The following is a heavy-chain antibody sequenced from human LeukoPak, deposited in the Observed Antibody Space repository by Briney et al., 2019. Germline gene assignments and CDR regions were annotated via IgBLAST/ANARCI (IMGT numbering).Heavy chain of an antibody. V-gene: IGHV4-34*01. Sequence: PSETLSLTCAVYGGSFSGYYWSWIRPPPGKGLEWIGEINHSGSTSYNPSLKSRVTISVDTSKNQFSLKLSSVTAADTAVYYCARGGMTTVTEFDYWGQGTLVTVSS. D-gene: IGHD4-4*01. J-gene: IGHJ4*02. CDR2: INHSGST. CDR3: ARGGMTTVTEFDY. CDR1: GGSFSGYY.